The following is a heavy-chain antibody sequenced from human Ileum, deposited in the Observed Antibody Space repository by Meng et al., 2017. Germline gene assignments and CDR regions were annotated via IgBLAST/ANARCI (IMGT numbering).Heavy chain of an antibody. CDR2: INHSGST. Sequence: QGQLRQGGAGLLKPSGTLSLTCAVYGGSFSGYYWSWIRQPPGKGLEWIGEINHSGSTNYNPSLKSRVTISVDTSKNQFSLKLSSVTAADTAVYYCARGGPWFDPWGQGTLVTVSS. V-gene: IGHV4-34*01. CDR1: GGSFSGYY. CDR3: ARGGPWFDP. J-gene: IGHJ5*02.